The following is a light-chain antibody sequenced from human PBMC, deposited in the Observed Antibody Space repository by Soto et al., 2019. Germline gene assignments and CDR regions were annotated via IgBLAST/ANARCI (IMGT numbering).Light chain of an antibody. CDR2: DAS. J-gene: IGKJ1*01. CDR1: QSVSNNY. V-gene: IGKV3-20*01. CDR3: QQYGSSGT. Sequence: EIVMTQSPATLSVSPGERGTLSCWASQSVSNNYLAWYQQKPGQAPRLLIYDASNRATGIPDRFSGSGSGTDFTLTISRLEPEDFAVYYCQQYGSSGTFGQGTKVDIK.